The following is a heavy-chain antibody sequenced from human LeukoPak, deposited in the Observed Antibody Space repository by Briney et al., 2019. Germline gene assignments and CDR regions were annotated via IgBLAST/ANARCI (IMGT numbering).Heavy chain of an antibody. CDR3: TKSGPPDPY. J-gene: IGHJ3*01. CDR2: LYTGGRT. CDR1: GLTVYTND. D-gene: IGHD1-14*01. Sequence: PGGSLRLSCAASGLTVYTNDMSWVRQAPGKRLEWVSVLYTGGRTYYGASVKGRFTISRDNSRNTLYLQMNSLRAEDTAMYYCTKSGPPDPYWGQGTMVTVSS. V-gene: IGHV3-53*01.